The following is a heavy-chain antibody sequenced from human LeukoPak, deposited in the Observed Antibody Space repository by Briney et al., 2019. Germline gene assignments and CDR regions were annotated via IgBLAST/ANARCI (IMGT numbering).Heavy chain of an antibody. CDR1: GGSFSGYY. CDR3: ASNPADYGGNTSPFDY. J-gene: IGHJ4*02. D-gene: IGHD4-23*01. V-gene: IGHV4-34*01. CDR2: INHSGST. Sequence: ASETLSLTCAVYGGSFSGYYWSWIRQPPGKGLGWIGEINHSGSTNYNPSLKSRVTISVDTSKNQFYLKLSSVTAADTAVYYCASNPADYGGNTSPFDYWGQGTLVTVSS.